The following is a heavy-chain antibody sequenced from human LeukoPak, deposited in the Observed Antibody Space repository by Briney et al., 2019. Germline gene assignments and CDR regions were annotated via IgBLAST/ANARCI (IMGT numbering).Heavy chain of an antibody. V-gene: IGHV3-23*01. CDR2: ISDSGGDT. CDR3: AKEGTAMALYYFDY. CDR1: GFTFSNYA. Sequence: GGSLRLSCAASGFTFSNYAMSWVRQAPGKGLEWVSTISDSGGDTCYADSVKGRFTISRDNSKNTLYLQMNSLRAEDTAVYYCAKEGTAMALYYFDYWGQGTLVTVSS. J-gene: IGHJ4*02. D-gene: IGHD5-18*01.